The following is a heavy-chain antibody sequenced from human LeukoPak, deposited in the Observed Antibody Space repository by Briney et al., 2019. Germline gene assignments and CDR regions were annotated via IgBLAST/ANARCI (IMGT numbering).Heavy chain of an antibody. CDR3: AKTRGDCSGGSYYSSFFDY. Sequence: PGGSLRLSCAASGFTFSSYAMSWVRQAPGKGLEWVSAISGSGGSTYYADSVKGRFTISRDNSKNTLYLQMNSLRAEDTAVYYCAKTRGDCSGGSYYSSFFDYWGQGTLVTVSS. CDR1: GFTFSSYA. CDR2: ISGSGGST. V-gene: IGHV3-23*01. J-gene: IGHJ4*02. D-gene: IGHD2-15*01.